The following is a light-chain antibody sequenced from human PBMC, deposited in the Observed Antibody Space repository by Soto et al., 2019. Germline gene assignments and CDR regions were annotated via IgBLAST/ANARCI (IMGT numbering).Light chain of an antibody. CDR2: DNT. Sequence: QSVLTQPPSVSAAPGQKVTISCSGGSSNIANNYVSWYQQLPGTAPILLIYDNTKRPSGIPDRFSGSKSGTSATLGITGLQTGDEADYYCGTWDSSLSAVVFGGGTQLTVL. V-gene: IGLV1-51*01. CDR3: GTWDSSLSAVV. J-gene: IGLJ2*01. CDR1: SSNIANNY.